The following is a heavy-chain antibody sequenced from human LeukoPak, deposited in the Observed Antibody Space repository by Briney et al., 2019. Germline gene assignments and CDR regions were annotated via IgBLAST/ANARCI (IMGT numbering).Heavy chain of an antibody. CDR2: ISGSGGST. V-gene: IGHV3-23*01. D-gene: IGHD1-26*01. CDR1: GFTFSSYA. J-gene: IGHJ4*02. Sequence: GASLRLSCAASGFTFSSYAMSWVRQAPGKGLEWVSAISGSGGSTYYADSVKGRFTISRDNSKNTLYLQMNSLRAEDTAVYYCAKRGAGAQEFDYWGQGTLVTVSS. CDR3: AKRGAGAQEFDY.